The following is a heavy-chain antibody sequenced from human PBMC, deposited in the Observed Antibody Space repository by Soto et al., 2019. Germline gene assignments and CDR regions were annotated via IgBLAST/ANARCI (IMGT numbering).Heavy chain of an antibody. CDR3: ARHPLVTMVRGVILWFDP. D-gene: IGHD3-10*01. CDR1: GGSISSSSYY. V-gene: IGHV4-39*01. Sequence: QLQLQESGPGLVKPSETLSLTCTVSGGSISSSSYYWGWIRQPPGKGLEWIGSIYYSGSTHYNPSLKSRVTISVDTSKNQFSLKLSSVTAADTAVYYCARHPLVTMVRGVILWFDPWGQGTLVTVSS. J-gene: IGHJ5*02. CDR2: IYYSGST.